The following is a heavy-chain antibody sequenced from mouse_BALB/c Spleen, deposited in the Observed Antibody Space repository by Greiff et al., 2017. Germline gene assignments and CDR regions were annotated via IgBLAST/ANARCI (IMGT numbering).Heavy chain of an antibody. D-gene: IGHD2-3*01. Sequence: QVQLQQSGAELVKPGASVKLSCKASGYTFTSYYMYWVKQRPGQGLEWIGEINPRNGGTNFNEKFKSKATLTVDKSSSTAYMQHSSLTSEDSAVYYCTRGGYYGGSYFDYWGQGTTLTVSS. CDR3: TRGGYYGGSYFDY. V-gene: IGHV1S81*02. CDR1: GYTFTSYY. CDR2: INPRNGGT. J-gene: IGHJ2*01.